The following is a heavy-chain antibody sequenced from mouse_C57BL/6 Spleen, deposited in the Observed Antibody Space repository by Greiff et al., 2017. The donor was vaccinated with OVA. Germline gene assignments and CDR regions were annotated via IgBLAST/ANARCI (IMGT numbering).Heavy chain of an antibody. J-gene: IGHJ2*01. CDR1: GYTFTSYW. Sequence: VKLQQPGAELVKPGASVKMSCKASGYTFTSYWITWVKQRPGQGLEWIGDIYPGSGSTNYNEKFKSKATLTVDTSSSTAYMQLSSLTSEDSAVYYCASSGFSTTGFDYWGQGTTLTVSS. D-gene: IGHD1-1*01. V-gene: IGHV1-55*01. CDR2: IYPGSGST. CDR3: ASSGFSTTGFDY.